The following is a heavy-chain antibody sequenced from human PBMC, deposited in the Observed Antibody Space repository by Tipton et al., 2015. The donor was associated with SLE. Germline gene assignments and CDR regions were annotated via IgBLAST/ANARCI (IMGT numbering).Heavy chain of an antibody. CDR1: GFTFNSSV. J-gene: IGHJ4*02. CDR3: ASSRREVRSLDN. CDR2: IRSSGNSI. V-gene: IGHV3-23*05. D-gene: IGHD1-26*01. Sequence: SLRLSCAASGFTFNSSVMSWVRQSPGKGLEWVSAIRSSGNSIYYADSVKGRFTISRDDSKNTLDLLMNSLRVEDTAIYYCASSRREVRSLDNWGRGTLVTVSS.